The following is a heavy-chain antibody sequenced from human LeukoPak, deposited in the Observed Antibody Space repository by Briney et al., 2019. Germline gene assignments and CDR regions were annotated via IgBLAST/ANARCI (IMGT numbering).Heavy chain of an antibody. CDR3: ARSFSGHDAFDI. CDR1: GGSVSSGSYY. V-gene: IGHV4-61*01. CDR2: IYYSGST. Sequence: SETLSLTCTVSGGSVSSGSYYWSWIRQPPGKGLEWIGYIYYSGSTNYNPSLKSRVTISVDTSKNQFSLKLSSVTAADTAVYYCARSFSGHDAFDIWGQGTMVTVSS. J-gene: IGHJ3*02. D-gene: IGHD1-26*01.